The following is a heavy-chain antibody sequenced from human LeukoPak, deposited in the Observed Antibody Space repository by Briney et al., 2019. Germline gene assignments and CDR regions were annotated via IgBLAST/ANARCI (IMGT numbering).Heavy chain of an antibody. CDR3: ARGWELLSWFDP. D-gene: IGHD1-26*01. J-gene: IGHJ5*02. Sequence: RASVKVSCKASGGTFSSYAISWVRQAPGQGLEWMGGIIPIFGTANYAQKFQGRVTITTDESTSTAYMELSSLRSEDTAVYYCARGWELLSWFDPWGQGTLVTVSS. CDR1: GGTFSSYA. CDR2: IIPIFGTA. V-gene: IGHV1-69*05.